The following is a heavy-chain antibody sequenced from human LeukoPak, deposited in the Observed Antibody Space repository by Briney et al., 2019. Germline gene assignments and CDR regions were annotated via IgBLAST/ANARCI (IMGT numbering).Heavy chain of an antibody. CDR2: INAGNGNT. Sequence: ASVKVSCKASGYTFTSYAMHWVRQAPGQRLEWMGWINAGNGNTKYSQKFQGRVTITRDTSASTAYMELSSLRSEDTAVYYCARDQKTLRFLEWLSQAPYYFGYWGQGTLVTVSS. J-gene: IGHJ4*02. V-gene: IGHV1-3*01. CDR1: GYTFTSYA. CDR3: ARDQKTLRFLEWLSQAPYYFGY. D-gene: IGHD3-3*01.